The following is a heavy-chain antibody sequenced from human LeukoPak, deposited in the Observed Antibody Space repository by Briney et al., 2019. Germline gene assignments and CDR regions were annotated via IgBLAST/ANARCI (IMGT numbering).Heavy chain of an antibody. CDR2: LSDSGGRI. CDR1: GFTFSNYA. J-gene: IGHJ6*02. CDR3: AKYCNSGSCFYGMDV. Sequence: GGSLRLSCAASGFTFSNYAMNWVRQAPGKGLEWVSTLSDSGGRIYYADSVKGRFTISRDNSKNTLYLQMNSLRAEDTAVYYCAKYCNSGSCFYGMDVWGQGTTVTVS. D-gene: IGHD2-15*01. V-gene: IGHV3-23*01.